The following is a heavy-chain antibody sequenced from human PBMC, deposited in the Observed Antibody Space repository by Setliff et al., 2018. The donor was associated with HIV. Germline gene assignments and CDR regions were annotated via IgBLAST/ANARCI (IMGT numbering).Heavy chain of an antibody. V-gene: IGHV3-30*03. D-gene: IGHD2-15*01. CDR2: ISGDGKSK. CDR3: ARLFSSTWYVNRVDS. Sequence: GGSLRLSCLVSEFTSNSFILHWVRQAPGKGPEWVAVISGDGKSKYYADFAKGRFTISRDNSKKTMYLQMNSLRPEDTAVYYCARLFSSTWYVNRVDSWGQGTQVTVSS. J-gene: IGHJ4*02. CDR1: EFTSNSFI.